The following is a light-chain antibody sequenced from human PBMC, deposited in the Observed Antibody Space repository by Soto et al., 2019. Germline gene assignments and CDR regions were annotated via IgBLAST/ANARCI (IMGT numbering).Light chain of an antibody. V-gene: IGKV2-30*01. CDR2: QVS. CDR1: QSLVYSNGNAY. J-gene: IGKJ1*01. CDR3: MPGTHWPWT. Sequence: DAVLTQSPLSLPVTLGQPAAISCRSSQSLVYSNGNAYLIWFQQRPGQSPRRLIYQVSTRDAGVADRFGGSGSGTYFTLTISRVEAEDVGLYYCMPGTHWPWTFGQGTKVEIK.